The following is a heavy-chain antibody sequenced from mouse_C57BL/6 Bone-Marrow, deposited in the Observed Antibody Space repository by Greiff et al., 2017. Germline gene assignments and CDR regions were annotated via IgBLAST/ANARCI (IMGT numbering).Heavy chain of an antibody. CDR1: GFTFSSYG. Sequence: EVQGVESGGDLVKPGGSLKLSCAASGFTFSSYGMSWVRQTPDKRLEWDATISSGGSYTYYPDSVKGRFTISRDNAKNTLYLQMSSLKSEDTAMYYCASLTVNFDYWGQGTTLTVSS. D-gene: IGHD4-1*01. V-gene: IGHV5-6*01. CDR3: ASLTVNFDY. J-gene: IGHJ2*01. CDR2: ISSGGSYT.